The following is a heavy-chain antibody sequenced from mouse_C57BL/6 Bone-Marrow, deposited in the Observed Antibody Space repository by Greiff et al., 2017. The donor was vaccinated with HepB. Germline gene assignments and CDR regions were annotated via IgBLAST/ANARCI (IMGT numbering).Heavy chain of an antibody. J-gene: IGHJ1*03. CDR2: IDPTDSET. CDR3: ARSRYSNYIYFDV. CDR1: GYTFTSYW. D-gene: IGHD2-5*01. Sequence: QVQLQQPGAELVRPGSSVKLSCKASGYTFTSYWMHGVKRRPIQGLEWMGNIDPTDSETHYNQKFKDKAILSVDKSSSAAYMQLSSLTSEDSAVYYCARSRYSNYIYFDVWGTGTTVTVSS. V-gene: IGHV1-52*01.